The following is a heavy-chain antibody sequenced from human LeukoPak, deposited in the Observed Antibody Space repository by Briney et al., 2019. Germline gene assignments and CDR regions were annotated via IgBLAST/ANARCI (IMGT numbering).Heavy chain of an antibody. CDR1: GFTFSSYE. V-gene: IGHV3-48*03. CDR2: IGSSGSNI. Sequence: GGSLRLSCAASGFTFSSYEMNWVRQAPGKGLEWVSYIGSSGSNIYYADSVKGRFTISRDNAKSSLYLQMNSLRAEDTAIYYCARAYCPGGSCYHYYYGMDVWGQGTTVTVSS. D-gene: IGHD2-15*01. CDR3: ARAYCPGGSCYHYYYGMDV. J-gene: IGHJ6*02.